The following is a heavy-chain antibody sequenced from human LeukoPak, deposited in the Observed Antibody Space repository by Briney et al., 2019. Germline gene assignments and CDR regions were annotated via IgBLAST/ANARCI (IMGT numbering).Heavy chain of an antibody. V-gene: IGHV1-8*01. CDR1: GYTFTSYD. CDR3: ATPTDSSGWYYFDY. J-gene: IGHJ4*02. Sequence: ASVKVSCKASGYTFTSYDINWLRQATGQGPEWMGWMNPNSGATGYAQKFQGRVTMTRSTSINTAYMELSSLRSEDTAVYYCATPTDSSGWYYFDYWGQGTLVTVSS. CDR2: MNPNSGAT. D-gene: IGHD6-19*01.